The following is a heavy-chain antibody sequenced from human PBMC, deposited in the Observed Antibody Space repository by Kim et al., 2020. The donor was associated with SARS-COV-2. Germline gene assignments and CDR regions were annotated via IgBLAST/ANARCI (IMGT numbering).Heavy chain of an antibody. D-gene: IGHD2-15*01. Sequence: GGSLRLSCAASGLTFSSFAMTWVRQAPGKGLEWVSSISGSGDATYYADSVKGRFTISRDNTKNTLYLQTNSLRVEDTAVYYCANPIGPTRFDPWGQGTLVTVSS. CDR2: ISGSGDAT. J-gene: IGHJ5*02. V-gene: IGHV3-23*01. CDR3: ANPIGPTRFDP. CDR1: GLTFSSFA.